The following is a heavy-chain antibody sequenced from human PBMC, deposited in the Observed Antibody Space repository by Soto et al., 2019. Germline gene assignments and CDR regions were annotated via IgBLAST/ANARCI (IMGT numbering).Heavy chain of an antibody. V-gene: IGHV4-59*08. CDR1: GGSISSYY. CDR2: IYYSGST. J-gene: IGHJ5*02. Sequence: SETLSLTCTVSGGSISSYYWSWIRQPPGKGLEWIGYIYYSGSTNYNPSLKSRVTISVDTSKNQFSLKLSSVTAAATAVYYCARQLHMTKEDNWFDPWGQGTLVTVSS. CDR3: ARQLHMTKEDNWFDP.